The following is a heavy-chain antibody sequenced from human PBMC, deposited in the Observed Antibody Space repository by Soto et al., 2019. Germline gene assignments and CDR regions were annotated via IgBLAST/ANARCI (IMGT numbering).Heavy chain of an antibody. CDR1: GGSISSYY. Sequence: SETLSLTCTVSGGSISSYYWSWIRQPPGKGLEWIGYIYYSGSTNYNPSLKSRVTISVDTSKNHFSLKLSSVTTADTAVYYCARDIAVAGYYPISYYYYGMDVWGQGTTVTVSS. CDR3: ARDIAVAGYYPISYYYYGMDV. CDR2: IYYSGST. D-gene: IGHD6-19*01. J-gene: IGHJ6*02. V-gene: IGHV4-59*12.